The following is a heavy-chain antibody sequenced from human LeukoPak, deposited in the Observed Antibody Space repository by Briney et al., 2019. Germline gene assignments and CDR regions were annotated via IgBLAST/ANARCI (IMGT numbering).Heavy chain of an antibody. CDR2: IKQDGSEK. CDR1: GFSFRNFG. V-gene: IGHV3-7*01. CDR3: ARLVGATRRYSFDY. J-gene: IGHJ4*02. Sequence: GGSLRLSCAASGFSFRNFGMHWVRQAPGKGLEWVANIKQDGSEKYYVDSVKGRFTISRDNAKNSLYLQMNSLRAEDTAVYYCARLVGATRRYSFDYWGQGTLVTVSS. D-gene: IGHD1-26*01.